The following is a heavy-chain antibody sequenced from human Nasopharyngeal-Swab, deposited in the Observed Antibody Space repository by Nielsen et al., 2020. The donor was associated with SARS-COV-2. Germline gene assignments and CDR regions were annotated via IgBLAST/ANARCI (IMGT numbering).Heavy chain of an antibody. Sequence: GGSLRLSCAASGFTFSSYAMHWVRQAPGKGLEWVAVISYDGSNKYYAASVKGRFTISRDNSKNTLYLQMNSLRAEETAVYYCARGSPPRGYSYGYSYWGQGTLVTVSS. CDR3: ARGSPPRGYSYGYSY. V-gene: IGHV3-30-3*01. CDR2: ISYDGSNK. D-gene: IGHD5-18*01. CDR1: GFTFSSYA. J-gene: IGHJ4*02.